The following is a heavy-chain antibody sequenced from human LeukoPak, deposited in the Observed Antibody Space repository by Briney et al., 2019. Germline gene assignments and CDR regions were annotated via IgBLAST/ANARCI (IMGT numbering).Heavy chain of an antibody. V-gene: IGHV3-48*01. CDR3: AKESIGDYDFWSGYYEDY. CDR1: GFTFSSYS. CDR2: ISSSSSTI. D-gene: IGHD3-3*01. Sequence: GGSLRLSCAASGFTFSSYSMNWVRQAPGKGLEWVSYISSSSSTIYYADSVKGRFTISRDNSKNTLYLQMNSLRAEDTAVYYCAKESIGDYDFWSGYYEDYWGQGTLVTVSS. J-gene: IGHJ4*02.